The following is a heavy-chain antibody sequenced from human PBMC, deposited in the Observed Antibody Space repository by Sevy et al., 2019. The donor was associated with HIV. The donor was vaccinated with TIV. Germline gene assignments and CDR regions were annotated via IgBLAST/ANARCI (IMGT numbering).Heavy chain of an antibody. CDR1: GFTFSSYA. J-gene: IGHJ4*02. Sequence: GGCLRLSCAASGFTFSSYAMSWVRQAPGKGLEWVSAISGSGGSTYYADSVKGRFTISRDNSKNTLYLQMNSLRAEDTAVYYCAKASLLWFGELGYWGQGTLVTVSS. CDR3: AKASLLWFGELGY. D-gene: IGHD3-10*01. CDR2: ISGSGGST. V-gene: IGHV3-23*01.